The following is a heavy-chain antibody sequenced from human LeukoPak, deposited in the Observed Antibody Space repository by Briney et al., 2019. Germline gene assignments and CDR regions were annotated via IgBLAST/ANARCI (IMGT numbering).Heavy chain of an antibody. V-gene: IGHV3-23*01. CDR3: AKDGGRVWLVNAFDI. CDR1: GFTFSSYA. CDR2: ISGSGGST. J-gene: IGHJ3*02. D-gene: IGHD6-19*01. Sequence: GGSLRLSCAASGFTFSSYAMSWVRQAPGKGLEWASAISGSGGSTYYADSVKGRFTISRDNSKNTLYLQMNSLRAEDTAVYYCAKDGGRVWLVNAFDIWGQGTMVTVSS.